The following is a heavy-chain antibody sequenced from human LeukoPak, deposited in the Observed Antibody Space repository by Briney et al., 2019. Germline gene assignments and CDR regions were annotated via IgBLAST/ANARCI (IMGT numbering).Heavy chain of an antibody. CDR2: IYYSGST. CDR1: GGSISSYY. CDR3: ARGSPDGSGSYCSWFDP. D-gene: IGHD3-10*01. V-gene: IGHV4-59*01. J-gene: IGHJ5*02. Sequence: SETLSLTCTVSGGSISSYYWSWIRQPPGKGLEWIGYIYYSGSTNYNPSLKSRVTISVDTSKNQFSLKLSSVTAADTAVYYCARGSPDGSGSYCSWFDPWGQGTLVTVSS.